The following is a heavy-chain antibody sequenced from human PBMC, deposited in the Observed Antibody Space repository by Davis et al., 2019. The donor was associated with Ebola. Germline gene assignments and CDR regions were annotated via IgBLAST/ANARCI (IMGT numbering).Heavy chain of an antibody. CDR3: ARIHCSGGSCFFDY. Sequence: SGPTLVKPTQTLTLTCTFSGFSLSTSGMRVSWIRQPPGKALEWLARIDWDDDKFYSTSLKTRLTISKDTSKNQVVLTMTNMDPVDTATYYCARIHCSGGSCFFDYWGQGTLVTVFS. CDR2: IDWDDDK. D-gene: IGHD2-15*01. CDR1: GFSLSTSGMR. J-gene: IGHJ4*02. V-gene: IGHV2-70*04.